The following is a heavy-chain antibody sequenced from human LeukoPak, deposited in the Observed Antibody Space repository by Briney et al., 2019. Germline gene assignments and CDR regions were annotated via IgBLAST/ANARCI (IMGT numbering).Heavy chain of an antibody. CDR2: ISYDGSNK. CDR1: GFTFSSYA. V-gene: IGHV3-30-3*01. Sequence: GRSLRLSCAASGFTFSSYAMHWVRQAPGKGLEWVAVISYDGSNKYYADSVKGRFTISRDNAKNSLYLQMNSLRAEDTAVYYCARDSEGYVMDVWGQGTTVAVSS. J-gene: IGHJ6*02. CDR3: ARDSEGYVMDV.